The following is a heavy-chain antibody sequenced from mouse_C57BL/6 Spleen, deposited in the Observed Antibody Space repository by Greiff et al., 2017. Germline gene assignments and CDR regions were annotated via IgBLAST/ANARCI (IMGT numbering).Heavy chain of an antibody. CDR3: AREDYDYPYAMDY. J-gene: IGHJ4*01. V-gene: IGHV1-72*01. D-gene: IGHD2-4*01. CDR1: GYTFTSYW. Sequence: QVQLQQPGAELVKPGASVTLSCKASGYTFTSYWLHWVMQRPGRGLEWIGRFDPNSGGTKYNEKFKSKTTLTVDKPSSTAYMQLSSLTSEDSAVYYCAREDYDYPYAMDYRGQGTSVTASS. CDR2: FDPNSGGT.